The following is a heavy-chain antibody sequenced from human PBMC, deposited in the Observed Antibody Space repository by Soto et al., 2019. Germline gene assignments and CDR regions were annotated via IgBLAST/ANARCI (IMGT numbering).Heavy chain of an antibody. CDR2: IIPIFGTA. J-gene: IGHJ2*01. V-gene: IGHV1-69*01. Sequence: QVQLVQSGAEVKKPGSSVKVSCKASGGTFSSYAISWVRQAPGQGLEWMGGIIPIFGTANYAQKFQGRVTITADESTSTADMEMSSLRAEDTAVYYCAGGKQGWLDSKLWYFDLWGRGTLVTVSS. CDR1: GGTFSSYA. D-gene: IGHD6-19*01. CDR3: AGGKQGWLDSKLWYFDL.